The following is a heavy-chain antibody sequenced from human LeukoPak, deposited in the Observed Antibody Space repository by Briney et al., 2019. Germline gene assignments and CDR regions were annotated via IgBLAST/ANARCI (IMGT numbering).Heavy chain of an antibody. CDR1: GGSISSYY. CDR3: ARSKDICTNGACSSDY. Sequence: SETLSLTCTVSGGSISSYYWSWIRQPPGKGLEWIGYIYYSGSTNYNPSLKSRVTISVDTSKNQFSLKLSSVTAADTAVYYCARSKDICTNGACSSDYWGQGTLVTVSS. D-gene: IGHD2-8*01. V-gene: IGHV4-59*01. CDR2: IYYSGST. J-gene: IGHJ4*02.